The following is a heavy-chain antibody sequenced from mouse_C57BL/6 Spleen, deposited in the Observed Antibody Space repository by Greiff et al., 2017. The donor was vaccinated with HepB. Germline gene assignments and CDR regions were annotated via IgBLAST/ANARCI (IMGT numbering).Heavy chain of an antibody. V-gene: IGHV6-3*01. CDR1: GFTFSNYW. J-gene: IGHJ4*01. D-gene: IGHD4-1*01. CDR3: TGGNWDLDYAMDY. CDR2: IRLKSDNYAT. Sequence: EVKLEESGGGLVQPGGSMKLSCVASGFTFSNYWMNWDRQSPEQGLEWVAQIRLKSDNYATHYAESGKGRFNISRDDCKSSVYLQMNNVRAEDTGIYYCTGGNWDLDYAMDYWGQGTSVTVSS.